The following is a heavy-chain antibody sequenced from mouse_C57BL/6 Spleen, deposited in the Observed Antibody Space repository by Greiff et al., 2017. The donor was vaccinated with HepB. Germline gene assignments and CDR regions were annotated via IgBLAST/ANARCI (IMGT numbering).Heavy chain of an antibody. Sequence: QVQLQQPGAELVRPGSSVKLSCKASGYTFTSYWMHWVKQRPIQGLEWIGNIDPSDSETHYNQKFKDKATLTVDKSSSTAYMQLSSLTSEDSAVYYCARPGGSSSYFDYWGQGTTLTVSS. D-gene: IGHD1-1*01. J-gene: IGHJ2*01. V-gene: IGHV1-52*01. CDR1: GYTFTSYW. CDR2: IDPSDSET. CDR3: ARPGGSSSYFDY.